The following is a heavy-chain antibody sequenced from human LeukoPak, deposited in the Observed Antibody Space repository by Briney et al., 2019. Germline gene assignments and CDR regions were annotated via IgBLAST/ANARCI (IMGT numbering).Heavy chain of an antibody. CDR2: IWYDGSQK. Sequence: GGSLRLSCAASEFTFSRHGMHWVRQAQGKGPEWVAVIWYDGSQKYYGDSVKGRFTISRDNSKNTLYLQMNSLRAEDTAVYYCARDSPTDWFFDLWGRGTLVTVSS. CDR3: ARDSPTDWFFDL. J-gene: IGHJ2*01. D-gene: IGHD4-17*01. CDR1: EFTFSRHG. V-gene: IGHV3-33*01.